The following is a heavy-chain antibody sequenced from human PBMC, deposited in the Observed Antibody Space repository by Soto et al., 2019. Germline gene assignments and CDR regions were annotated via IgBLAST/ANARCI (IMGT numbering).Heavy chain of an antibody. CDR1: GGTFSSYA. V-gene: IGHV1-69*01. CDR2: IIPIFGTA. Sequence: QVQLVQSGAEVKKPGSSVKVSCKASGGTFSSYAISWVRQAPGQGLEWMGGIIPIFGTANYAQKFQGRVTITADEATSTAYMELSSLRSEDTAVYYRATPYSSGCSNYYYYGMDVWGQGTTVTVSS. D-gene: IGHD6-19*01. CDR3: ATPYSSGCSNYYYYGMDV. J-gene: IGHJ6*02.